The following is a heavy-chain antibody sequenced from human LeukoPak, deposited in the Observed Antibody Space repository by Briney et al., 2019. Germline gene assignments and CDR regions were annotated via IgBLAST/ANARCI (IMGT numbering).Heavy chain of an antibody. CDR3: ARAYCSGGSCYRSWGDFDY. D-gene: IGHD2-15*01. CDR1: GYTFTSYA. V-gene: IGHV1-69*13. CDR2: IIPIFGTA. Sequence: SVTVSCKASGYTFTSYAISWVRQAPGQGLEWMGGIIPIFGTANYAQKFQGRVTITADESTSTAYMELSSLRSEDTAVYYCARAYCSGGSCYRSWGDFDYWGQGTLVTVSS. J-gene: IGHJ4*02.